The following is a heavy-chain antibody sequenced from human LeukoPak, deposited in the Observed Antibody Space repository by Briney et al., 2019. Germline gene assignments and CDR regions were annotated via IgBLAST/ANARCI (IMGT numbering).Heavy chain of an antibody. CDR2: ISAYNGNT. J-gene: IGHJ4*02. Sequence: ASVKVSCKASGYTFTSYGISWVRQAPGQGLEWMGWISAYNGNTNYAQKLQGRVTMTTDTSTRTAYMELRSLRSDDTAVYYCARDVSSRTMIVVSYDYWGQGTLVTVSS. CDR3: ARDVSSRTMIVVSYDY. D-gene: IGHD3-22*01. CDR1: GYTFTSYG. V-gene: IGHV1-18*01.